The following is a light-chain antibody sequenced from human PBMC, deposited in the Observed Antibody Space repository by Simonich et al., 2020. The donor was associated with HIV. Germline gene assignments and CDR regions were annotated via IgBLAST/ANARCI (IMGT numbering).Light chain of an antibody. CDR3: QAWDSSTAK. V-gene: IGLV3-1*01. Sequence: SYELTQPPLVSVSPGQTASITCSGDKLGDKYACWYQQKPGQSPVLVIYQDTKRPSGSPERFSGSNSGNTATLTISGTQAMDEADYYCQAWDSSTAKFGGGTKLTVL. CDR1: KLGDKY. CDR2: QDT. J-gene: IGLJ3*02.